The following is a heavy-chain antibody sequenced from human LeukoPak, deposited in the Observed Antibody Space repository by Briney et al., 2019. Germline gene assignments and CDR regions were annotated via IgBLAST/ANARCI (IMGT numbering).Heavy chain of an antibody. CDR3: ARAYYYGSGSYYIDY. J-gene: IGHJ4*02. CDR1: GGSFSGYY. D-gene: IGHD3-10*01. CDR2: INHSGST. V-gene: IGHV4-34*01. Sequence: PSETRSLTFAVYGGSFSGYYWSWIRQPPGKGLELSGEINHSGSTNYNPSLKSRVTISVDTSKNQFSLKLSSVTAADTAVYYCARAYYYGSGSYYIDYWGQGTLVTVSS.